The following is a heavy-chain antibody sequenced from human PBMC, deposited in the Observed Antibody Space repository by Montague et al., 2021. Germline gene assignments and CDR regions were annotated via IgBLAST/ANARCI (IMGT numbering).Heavy chain of an antibody. CDR2: ITASGATT. CDR1: GFTFRSYA. J-gene: IGHJ4*02. V-gene: IGHV3-23*01. Sequence: SLRLSCAASGFTFRSYAMSWVRQSAGKGLVWVSTITASGATTYYEDSVNGRFTISRDSSKNTLYLQMNSLRAEDTAIYFCANARVAVAGAGDYWGQVALVTVSS. CDR3: ANARVAVAGAGDY. D-gene: IGHD6-19*01.